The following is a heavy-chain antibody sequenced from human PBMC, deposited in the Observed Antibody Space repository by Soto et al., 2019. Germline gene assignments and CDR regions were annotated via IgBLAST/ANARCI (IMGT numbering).Heavy chain of an antibody. D-gene: IGHD3-3*01. V-gene: IGHV3-21*01. CDR3: AREGDFWSGYYYSY. J-gene: IGHJ4*02. Sequence: GGSLRLSCAASGFTFSSYSMNWVRQAPGKGLEWVSSISSSSSYIYYADSVKGRFTISRDNAKNSLYLQMNSLRAEDTAVYYCAREGDFWSGYYYSYWGQGTLVTVSS. CDR1: GFTFSSYS. CDR2: ISSSSSYI.